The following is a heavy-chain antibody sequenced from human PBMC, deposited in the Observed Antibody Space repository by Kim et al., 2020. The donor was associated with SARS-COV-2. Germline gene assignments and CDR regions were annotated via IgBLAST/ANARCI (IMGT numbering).Heavy chain of an antibody. Sequence: TTYTLSIKTRVTISVDKSKNLFSLKLSSVPAADTAVYYCATQPYSVAFDIWGQGTMVTVSS. D-gene: IGHD2-21*01. J-gene: IGHJ3*02. CDR2: T. V-gene: IGHV4-4*02. CDR3: ATQPYSVAFDI.